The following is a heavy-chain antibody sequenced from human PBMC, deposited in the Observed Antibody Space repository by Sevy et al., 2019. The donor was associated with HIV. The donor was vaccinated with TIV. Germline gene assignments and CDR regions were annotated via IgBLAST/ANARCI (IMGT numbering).Heavy chain of an antibody. D-gene: IGHD2-15*01. Sequence: ASVKVSCKASGFTFASYDIYWVRQATGQGLEWMGWMNTNTGNTGFAQKFQGRVTMSVDTSKNHFSLKLSSVTAADTAVYYCAGGRPGRIDYFDYWGQGTLVTVSS. CDR2: MNTNTGNT. CDR1: GFTFASYD. V-gene: IGHV1-8*02. CDR3: AGGRPGRIDYFDY. J-gene: IGHJ4*02.